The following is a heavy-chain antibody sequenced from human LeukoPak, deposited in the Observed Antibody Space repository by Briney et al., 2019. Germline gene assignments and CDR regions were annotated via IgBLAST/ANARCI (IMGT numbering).Heavy chain of an antibody. CDR2: IRPDGGAK. CDR3: APPPIAATGN. CDR1: GFIFNDFW. J-gene: IGHJ4*02. V-gene: IGHV3-7*01. D-gene: IGHD6-13*01. Sequence: GGSLRLSCTASGFIFNDFWMSWVRQAPGEGLEWVANIRPDGGAKNYVDSVKGRFTISRDNAKKSLYLQMSSLRAEDTAVYYCAPPPIAATGNWGQGTLVTVSS.